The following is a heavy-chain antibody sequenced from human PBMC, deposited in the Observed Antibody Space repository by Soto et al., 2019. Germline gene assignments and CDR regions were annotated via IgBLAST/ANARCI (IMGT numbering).Heavy chain of an antibody. D-gene: IGHD1-26*01. Sequence: SETLSLTCTVSGGSISSYYWSWIRQPPGKGLEYIGYIYYSGSTNYNPSLKRRVTISVDTSKKQFSLKLSSVTAADTAVYYCARSLYSGSYTNWFDPWGQGTLVTVSS. CDR2: IYYSGST. J-gene: IGHJ5*02. V-gene: IGHV4-59*01. CDR3: ARSLYSGSYTNWFDP. CDR1: GGSISSYY.